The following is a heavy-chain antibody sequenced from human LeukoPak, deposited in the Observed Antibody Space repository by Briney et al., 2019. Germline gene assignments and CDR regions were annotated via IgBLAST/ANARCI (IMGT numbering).Heavy chain of an antibody. D-gene: IGHD3-22*01. CDR2: INPNSGGT. J-gene: IGHJ4*03. V-gene: IGHV1-2*02. CDR3: AREGDSSGYYHDY. CDR1: GYTFTGYY. Sequence: GASVTVSCKASGYTFTGYYMHWVRQAPGQGLEWMGWINPNSGGTNYAQKFQGRVTMTRDTSISTAYMELSRLRSDDTAVYYCAREGDSSGYYHDYWGQGTTVTVSS.